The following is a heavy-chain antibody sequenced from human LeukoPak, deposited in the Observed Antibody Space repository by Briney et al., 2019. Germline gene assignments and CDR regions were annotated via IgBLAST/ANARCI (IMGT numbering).Heavy chain of an antibody. CDR3: AKDRMDPVNC. D-gene: IGHD2-2*03. V-gene: IGHV3-23*01. CDR1: GFTFTNHG. CDR2: ITGSGDRT. J-gene: IGHJ4*02. Sequence: GGSLRLSCAASGFTFTNHGMSWVRQALGKGLEWVSAITGSGDRTYYADSVKGRFTISRDNSKNTLYLQMNSLRAEDTALYYCAKDRMDPVNCWGQGTLVTVSS.